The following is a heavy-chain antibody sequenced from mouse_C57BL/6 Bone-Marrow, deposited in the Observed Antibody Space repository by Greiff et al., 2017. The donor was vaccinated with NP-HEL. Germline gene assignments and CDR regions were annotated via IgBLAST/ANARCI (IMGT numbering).Heavy chain of an antibody. CDR3: TGEGITTVVARGY. V-gene: IGHV6-3*01. CDR2: IRLKSDNYAT. J-gene: IGHJ2*01. CDR1: GFTFSNYW. Sequence: EVKLQESGGGLVQPGGSMKLSCVASGFTFSNYWMNWVRQSPEKGLEWVAQIRLKSDNYATHYAESVKGRFTISRDDSKSSVYLQMNNLRAEDTGIYYCTGEGITTVVARGYWGQGTTLTVSS. D-gene: IGHD1-1*01.